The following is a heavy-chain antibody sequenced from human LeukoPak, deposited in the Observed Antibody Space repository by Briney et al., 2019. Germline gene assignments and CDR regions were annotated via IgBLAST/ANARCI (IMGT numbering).Heavy chain of an antibody. D-gene: IGHD5-24*01. CDR2: INPNSGGT. CDR3: ARGKGVLRWLQSESLDY. Sequence: ASVKVSCKASGYTFTGYYMHWVRQAPGQGLEWMGWINPNSGGTNYAQKFQGRVTMTRDTSISTAYMELSRLRSDDTAVYYCARGKGVLRWLQSESLDYWGQGTLVTVSS. J-gene: IGHJ4*02. V-gene: IGHV1-2*02. CDR1: GYTFTGYY.